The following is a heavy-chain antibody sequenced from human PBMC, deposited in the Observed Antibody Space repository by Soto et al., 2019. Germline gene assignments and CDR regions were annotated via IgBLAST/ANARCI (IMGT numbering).Heavy chain of an antibody. D-gene: IGHD3-10*01. V-gene: IGHV3-11*01. CDR3: ARVVGGGSGATTTLYYYYMDV. CDR1: GFTFSDYY. J-gene: IGHJ6*03. CDR2: ISSSGSTI. Sequence: QVQLVESGGGLVKPGGSLRLSCAASGFTFSDYYMSWIRQAPGKGLEWVSYISSSGSTIYYADSVKGRFTISRDNAKNSLYLQMNSLRAEDTAVYYCARVVGGGSGATTTLYYYYMDVWGKGTTVTVSS.